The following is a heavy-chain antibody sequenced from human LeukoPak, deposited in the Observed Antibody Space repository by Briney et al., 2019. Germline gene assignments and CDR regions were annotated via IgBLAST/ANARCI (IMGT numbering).Heavy chain of an antibody. J-gene: IGHJ4*02. CDR3: ARGPDYDILADYFDY. CDR1: GFTFGDYG. CDR2: ISYDGSNK. V-gene: IGHV3-30*03. D-gene: IGHD3-9*01. Sequence: PGGSLRLSCEASGFTFGDYGMSWVRQAPGKGLEWVAVISYDGSNKFYADSVRGRFTISRDNSKNTLFLQMNSLRPEDTAVYYCARGPDYDILADYFDYWGQGTLVTVSS.